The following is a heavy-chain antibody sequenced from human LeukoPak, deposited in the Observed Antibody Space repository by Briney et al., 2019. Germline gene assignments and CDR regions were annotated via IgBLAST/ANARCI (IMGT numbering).Heavy chain of an antibody. Sequence: GRSLRLSCAASGFTYDDYAMHCVRQAPGKGLEWGSGISWNSGSIGYADSVKGRFTISRDNAKNSLYLQMNSLRAEDTALYYCAKDIGLYDFWSGYYTFDYWGQGTLVTVSS. CDR3: AKDIGLYDFWSGYYTFDY. CDR1: GFTYDDYA. J-gene: IGHJ4*02. D-gene: IGHD3-3*01. V-gene: IGHV3-9*01. CDR2: ISWNSGSI.